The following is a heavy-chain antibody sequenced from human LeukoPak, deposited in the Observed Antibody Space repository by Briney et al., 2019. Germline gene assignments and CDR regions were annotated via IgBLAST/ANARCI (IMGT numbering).Heavy chain of an antibody. Sequence: SETLSLTCTVSGGSMSSYYWSWIRQPPGKGLEWIGYIYYSGSTNYNPSLKSRVTISVDTSKNQFSLKLSSVTAADTAVYYCARGNDFWSGYYTGMFDYWGQGTLVTVSS. CDR3: ARGNDFWSGYYTGMFDY. J-gene: IGHJ4*02. CDR1: GGSMSSYY. V-gene: IGHV4-59*08. D-gene: IGHD3-3*01. CDR2: IYYSGST.